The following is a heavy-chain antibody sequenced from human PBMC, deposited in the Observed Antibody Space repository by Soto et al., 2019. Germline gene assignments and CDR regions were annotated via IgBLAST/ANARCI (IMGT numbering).Heavy chain of an antibody. D-gene: IGHD2-15*01. CDR1: GGSFSGYY. V-gene: IGHV4-34*01. J-gene: IGHJ3*02. CDR3: ARGTRSARRWYAFDI. Sequence: SETLSLTCAVYGGSFSGYYWSWIRQPPGKGLEWIGEINHSGSTNYNPSLKSRVTISVDTSKNQFSLKLSSVTAADTAVYYCARGTRSARRWYAFDIWGQGTMVTVSS. CDR2: INHSGST.